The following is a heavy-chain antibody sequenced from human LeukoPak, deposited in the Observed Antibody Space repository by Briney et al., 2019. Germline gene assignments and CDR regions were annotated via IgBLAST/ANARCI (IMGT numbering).Heavy chain of an antibody. Sequence: GGSLRLSCAASGFTFSDYYMSWIRQAPGKGLEWVSYISSSSYTNYADSVKCRFTISRDNAKNSLYLQMNSLRAEDTAVYYCARDRRNRAFDIWGQGTMVTVSS. CDR2: ISSSSYT. CDR3: ARDRRNRAFDI. V-gene: IGHV3-11*06. J-gene: IGHJ3*02. CDR1: GFTFSDYY.